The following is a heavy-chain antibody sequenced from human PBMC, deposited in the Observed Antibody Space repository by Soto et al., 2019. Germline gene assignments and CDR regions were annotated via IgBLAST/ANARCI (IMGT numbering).Heavy chain of an antibody. J-gene: IGHJ4*02. V-gene: IGHV3-30*04. Sequence: GGSLRLSCAASGFTFSSYAMHWVRQAPGKGLEWVAVISYDGSNKYYADSVKGRFTISRDNSKNTLYLQMNSLRAEDTAVYYCAKDTTPSPPITAAAGLDYWGQGTLVTVSS. D-gene: IGHD6-13*01. CDR3: AKDTTPSPPITAAAGLDY. CDR2: ISYDGSNK. CDR1: GFTFSSYA.